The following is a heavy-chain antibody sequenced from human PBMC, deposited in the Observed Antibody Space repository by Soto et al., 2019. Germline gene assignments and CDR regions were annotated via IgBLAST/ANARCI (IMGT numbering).Heavy chain of an antibody. Sequence: PSETLSLTCTVSGGSISSSSYYWGWIRQPPGKGLEWIGSIYYSGSTYYNPSLKSRVTISVDTSKNQFSLKLSSVTAADTAVYYCARQSYDFWSGYYTVPYYMDVWGKGTTVTVSS. D-gene: IGHD3-3*01. J-gene: IGHJ6*03. V-gene: IGHV4-39*01. CDR2: IYYSGST. CDR3: ARQSYDFWSGYYTVPYYMDV. CDR1: GGSISSSSYY.